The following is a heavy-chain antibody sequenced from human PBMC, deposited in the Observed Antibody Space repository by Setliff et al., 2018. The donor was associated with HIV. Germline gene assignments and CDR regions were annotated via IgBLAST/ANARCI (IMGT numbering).Heavy chain of an antibody. CDR2: ISPDGSVI. Sequence: HPGGSLRLSCAASGFTFGSQWMHWVRQAPGKGLVWVSRISPDGSVINYAGSVKGRFAISRDNSKNTLYLQMNSLRAEDTAVYYCAKDRTVVVITIFDYWGQGTLVTVSS. CDR1: GFTFGSQW. V-gene: IGHV3-74*01. D-gene: IGHD3-22*01. CDR3: AKDRTVVVITIFDY. J-gene: IGHJ4*02.